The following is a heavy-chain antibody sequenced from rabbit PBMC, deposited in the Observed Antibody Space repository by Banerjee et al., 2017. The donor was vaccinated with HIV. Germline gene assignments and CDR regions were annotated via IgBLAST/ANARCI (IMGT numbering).Heavy chain of an antibody. Sequence: QLEESGGGLVQPGGSLKLSCKASGFDFSGYYMSWVRQAPGKGLEWIGYIGPIFGGTYYASWVNGRFTISSHNAQNTLYLQLNSLTAADTATYFCARDYAGYIGYGYYFNLWGPGTLVTVS. V-gene: IGHV1S7*01. CDR2: IGPIFGGT. CDR3: ARDYAGYIGYGYYFNL. D-gene: IGHD7-1*01. J-gene: IGHJ4*01. CDR1: GFDFSGYY.